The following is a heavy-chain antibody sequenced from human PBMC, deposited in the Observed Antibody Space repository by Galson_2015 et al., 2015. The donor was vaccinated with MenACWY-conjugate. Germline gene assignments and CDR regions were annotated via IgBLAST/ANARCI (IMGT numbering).Heavy chain of an antibody. CDR1: GFIFGNYD. CDR3: ARATGTSVRASASDY. J-gene: IGHJ4*02. Sequence: SLRLSCAASGFIFGNYDMYWVRQAPGKGLEWVSSITTGSDYIYYADSVKGRFTISRDNAKNSLYLLMDSLRAEDTAVYYCARATGTSVRASASDYWGQGTLVTVSS. V-gene: IGHV3-21*01. CDR2: ITTGSDYI. D-gene: IGHD3-10*02.